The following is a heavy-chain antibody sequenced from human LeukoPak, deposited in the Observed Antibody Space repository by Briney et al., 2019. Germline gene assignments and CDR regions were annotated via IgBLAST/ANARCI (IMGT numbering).Heavy chain of an antibody. V-gene: IGHV1-69*06. CDR1: GGTFSSYA. CDR2: IIPIFGTA. D-gene: IGHD6-19*01. J-gene: IGHJ4*02. CDR3: AREGQWLVLDY. Sequence: SVKVSCKASGGTFSSYAISWVRQAPGQGLEWMGGIIPIFGTANYAQKFQGRVTITADKSTSTAYMELSSLRSEDTAVYHCAREGQWLVLDYWGQGTLVTVSS.